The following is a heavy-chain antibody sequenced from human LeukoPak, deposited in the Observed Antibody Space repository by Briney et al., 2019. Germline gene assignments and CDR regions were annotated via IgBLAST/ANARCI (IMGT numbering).Heavy chain of an antibody. D-gene: IGHD3-22*01. CDR1: GFTFSSYA. Sequence: PGGSLRLSCAASGFTFSSYAMSWVRQAPGKGLEGVSAISGSGGSTYYADSVKGRFTISRDNSKNTLYLQMNSLRAEDTAVYYCARGGRITMTSNDYWGQGTLVTVSS. CDR3: ARGGRITMTSNDY. V-gene: IGHV3-23*01. CDR2: ISGSGGST. J-gene: IGHJ4*02.